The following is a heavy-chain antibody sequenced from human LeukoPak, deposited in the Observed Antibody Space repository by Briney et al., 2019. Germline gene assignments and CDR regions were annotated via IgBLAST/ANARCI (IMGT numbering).Heavy chain of an antibody. CDR1: GYSISSGYY. CDR3: ARRVAARPLWYFDY. Sequence: SETLSLTCAVSGYSISSGYYWGWIRQPPGKGLEWIGSIYHSGGTYYNPSLKSRVTISGDTSKNQFSLKLSSVTAADTAVYYCARRVAARPLWYFDYWGQGTLVTVSS. CDR2: IYHSGGT. V-gene: IGHV4-38-2*01. J-gene: IGHJ4*02. D-gene: IGHD6-6*01.